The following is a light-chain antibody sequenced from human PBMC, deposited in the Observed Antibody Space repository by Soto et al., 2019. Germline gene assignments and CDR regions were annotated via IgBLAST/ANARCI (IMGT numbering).Light chain of an antibody. J-gene: IGKJ1*01. V-gene: IGKV1-5*01. CDR1: QSITTW. CDR3: QQYGSSGT. Sequence: DIQMPQSPSTVSAYVGDSVTITCRASQSITTWLAWYQQRPGKAPKLLIYDVSSLQSGVPSRFSGSGSGTEFTLTISRLEPEDFAVYYCQQYGSSGTFGQGTKVDIK. CDR2: DVS.